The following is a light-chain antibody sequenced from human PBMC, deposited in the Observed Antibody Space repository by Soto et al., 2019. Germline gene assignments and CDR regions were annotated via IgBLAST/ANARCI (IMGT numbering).Light chain of an antibody. CDR2: RAS. CDR3: QQSYSTLPYT. Sequence: IQMTQSPSSLSASVGDRVTLSCRASRNISNDLNWYQQKPRKAPRLLIYRASTLQNGVPSRFSGSGSATDFTLTITSLQPEDFATYSCQQSYSTLPYTFGQGTKVDIK. CDR1: RNISND. J-gene: IGKJ2*01. V-gene: IGKV1-39*01.